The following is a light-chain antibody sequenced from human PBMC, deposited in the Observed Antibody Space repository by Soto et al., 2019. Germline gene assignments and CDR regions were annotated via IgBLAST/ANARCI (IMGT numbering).Light chain of an antibody. CDR2: EAS. Sequence: QSVLTQPPSASGSPGQSVTISCTGTSSDVGGYNYVSWYQQHPGKAPKLMIYEASKWPSGVPDRFSGSKSGNTASLTVSGLQAEDEADYYCSSYAGSNNVVFGGGTKLTVL. CDR1: SSDVGGYNY. V-gene: IGLV2-8*01. J-gene: IGLJ2*01. CDR3: SSYAGSNNVV.